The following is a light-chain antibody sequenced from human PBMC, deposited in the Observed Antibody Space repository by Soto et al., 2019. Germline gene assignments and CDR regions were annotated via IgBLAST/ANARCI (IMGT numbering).Light chain of an antibody. Sequence: DIQMTQSPSTLSASVGYRVTITCRASQSISSWLAWYQQKPGKAPKLLIYDAPSLQSGVPSRFSGSGSGTEFTLTISSLQPDDFATYYCQQYNSYSPLTFGGGTKVDIK. J-gene: IGKJ4*01. CDR2: DAP. V-gene: IGKV1-5*01. CDR3: QQYNSYSPLT. CDR1: QSISSW.